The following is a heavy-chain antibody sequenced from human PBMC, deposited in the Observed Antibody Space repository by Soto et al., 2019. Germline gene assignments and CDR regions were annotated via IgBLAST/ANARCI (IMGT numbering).Heavy chain of an antibody. CDR3: VKGPYSSGWYGPWNYYYGMDV. Sequence: GGSLRLSCSASGFTFSSYAMHWVRQAPGKGLEYVSAISSNGGSTYYADSVTGRFTISRDNSKNTLYLQMSSLRAEDTAVDYCVKGPYSSGWYGPWNYYYGMDVWGQGTTVTV. J-gene: IGHJ6*02. CDR1: GFTFSSYA. D-gene: IGHD6-19*01. CDR2: ISSNGGST. V-gene: IGHV3-64D*06.